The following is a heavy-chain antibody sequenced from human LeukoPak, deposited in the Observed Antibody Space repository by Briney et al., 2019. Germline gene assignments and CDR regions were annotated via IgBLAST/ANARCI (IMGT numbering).Heavy chain of an antibody. V-gene: IGHV4-34*01. CDR1: GGSFSGYY. D-gene: IGHD3-16*01. Sequence: SETLSLTCAVYGGSFSGYYWSWIRQPPGKGLEWIGEINHSGSTNYNPSLKSRVTISVDTSKNQFSLKLSSVTAADTAVYYCARESFFGGYLNRVGWFDPWGQGTLVTVSS. CDR3: ARESFFGGYLNRVGWFDP. J-gene: IGHJ5*02. CDR2: INHSGST.